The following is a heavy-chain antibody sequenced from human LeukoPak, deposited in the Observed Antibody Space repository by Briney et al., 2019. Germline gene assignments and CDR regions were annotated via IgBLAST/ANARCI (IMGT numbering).Heavy chain of an antibody. CDR2: IYSSGST. CDR3: ARGGKATVVTV. J-gene: IGHJ4*02. V-gene: IGHV4-4*07. Sequence: PSETLSLTCSVSGGSISSYYRTWIRQPAGKGLEWIGRIYSSGSTNYNPSLKSRVAMSVDTSKNQFSLNLTSVTAADTAVYYCARGGKATVVTVWGQGTLVTASS. D-gene: IGHD4-23*01. CDR1: GGSISSYY.